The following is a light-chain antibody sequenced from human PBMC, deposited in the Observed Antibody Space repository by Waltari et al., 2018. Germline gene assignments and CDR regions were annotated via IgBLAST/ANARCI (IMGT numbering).Light chain of an antibody. CDR1: SPHVGGYTY. V-gene: IGLV2-11*01. CDR2: EIN. Sequence: QSALTQPRSVSGSPGQSVTISCTGTSPHVGGYTYFPWYQQLPGKAPKLIIYEINKRPSGVPDRFSGSKSGNTASLTISGLQAEDEADYYCCSYAGSYTFGVFGGGTKVTVL. CDR3: CSYAGSYTFGV. J-gene: IGLJ2*01.